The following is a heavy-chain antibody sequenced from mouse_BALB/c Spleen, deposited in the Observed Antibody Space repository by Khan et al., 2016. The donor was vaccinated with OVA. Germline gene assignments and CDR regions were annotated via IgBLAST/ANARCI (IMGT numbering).Heavy chain of an antibody. CDR1: GFSLTSYG. V-gene: IGHV2-9*02. CDR2: IWAGGST. Sequence: QVQLKESGPGLVAPSQSLSITCTVSGFSLTSYGVHWVRQPPGKGLEWLGVIWAGGSTNYNSALMSRLSISKDNSKSQVFLKMNRLQTDDTAMYYCARFYDPYYAMDYWGQGTSVTVSS. CDR3: ARFYDPYYAMDY. D-gene: IGHD2-3*01. J-gene: IGHJ4*01.